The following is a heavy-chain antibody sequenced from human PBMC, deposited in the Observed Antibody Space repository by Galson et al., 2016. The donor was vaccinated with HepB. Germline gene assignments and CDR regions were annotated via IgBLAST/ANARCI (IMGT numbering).Heavy chain of an antibody. CDR1: GITFHTYS. CDR2: ISWTGGSV. Sequence: SLRLSCAASGITFHTYSMHWVRQAPGKGLEWFSGISWTGGSVGHADSVKGRFTMSRDNAKKSLYLQMNSLGPADTALYYCTKDSLIYSSSWYSFHYWGQGTLVTVSS. CDR3: TKDSLIYSSSWYSFHY. J-gene: IGHJ4*02. V-gene: IGHV3-9*01. D-gene: IGHD6-13*01.